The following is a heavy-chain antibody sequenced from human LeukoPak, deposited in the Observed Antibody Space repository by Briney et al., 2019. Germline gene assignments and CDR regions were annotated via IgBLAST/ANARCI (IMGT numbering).Heavy chain of an antibody. V-gene: IGHV3-48*03. CDR1: GFTFSSYE. D-gene: IGHD2-21*01. Sequence: PGGSLRLSCAASGFTFSSYEMNWVRQAPGKGLEWVSYISSSGSTIYYADSVKGRFTISRDNAKNSLYLQMNSLRAEDTAVYYCARSIPGSVLGLFDYWGQGTLVTVSS. CDR2: ISSSGSTI. CDR3: ARSIPGSVLGLFDY. J-gene: IGHJ4*02.